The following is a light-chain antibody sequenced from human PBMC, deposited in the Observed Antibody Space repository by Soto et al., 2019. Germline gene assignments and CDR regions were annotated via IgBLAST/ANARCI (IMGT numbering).Light chain of an antibody. Sequence: QSVLTQQPSVSAAPGQKVTISFAGSNSNIGTNSVSWYQHLQGTAPKLLMYDDNTRPSGIPDPCSASKSGTSDTLGINGLQTGDEADSYGGTWDSSLGAEVFGGGTKLTVL. J-gene: IGLJ2*01. CDR2: DDN. CDR3: GTWDSSLGAEV. CDR1: NSNIGTNS. V-gene: IGLV1-51*01.